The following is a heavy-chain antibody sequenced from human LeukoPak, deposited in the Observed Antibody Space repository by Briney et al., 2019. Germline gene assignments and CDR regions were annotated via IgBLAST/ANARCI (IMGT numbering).Heavy chain of an antibody. V-gene: IGHV1-69*13. CDR2: IIPIFGTA. D-gene: IGHD3-10*01. J-gene: IGHJ4*02. CDR3: ARVGSTMVRLPDY. CDR1: GGTFSSYA. Sequence: SVKVSCKASGGTFSSYAISRVQQAPGQGLEWMGGIIPIFGTANYAQKFQGRVTITADESTSTAYMELSSLRSEDTAVYYCARVGSTMVRLPDYWGQGTLVTVSS.